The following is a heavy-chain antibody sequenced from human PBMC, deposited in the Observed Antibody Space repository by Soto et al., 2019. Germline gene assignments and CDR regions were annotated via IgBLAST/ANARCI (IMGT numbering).Heavy chain of an antibody. V-gene: IGHV4-34*01. CDR2: INHSGST. CDR3: ARGRGGYCSSTSCYEYCSGGSCYPRVDYYYGMAV. Sequence: SETLSLTCAVYGGSFSGYYWSWIRQPPGKGLEWIGEINHSGSTNYNPSLKSRVTISVDTSKNQFSLKLSSVTAADTAVYYCARGRGGYCSSTSCYEYCSGGSCYPRVDYYYGMAVWAQGTTVTVSS. J-gene: IGHJ6*02. D-gene: IGHD2-2*01. CDR1: GGSFSGYY.